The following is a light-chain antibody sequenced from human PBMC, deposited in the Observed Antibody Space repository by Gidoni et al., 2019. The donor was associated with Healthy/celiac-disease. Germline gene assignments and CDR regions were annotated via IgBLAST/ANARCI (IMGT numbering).Light chain of an antibody. Sequence: EIVMTQSPATLSVSPGERATLSCRASQSVSSNLAWYQQKPGQAPRLLIYCASTRATGIPARFIGIGSGTECTLTISGLQSEDFAVYFCQQYNNWPTCXGXTKVEIK. V-gene: IGKV3-15*01. CDR1: QSVSSN. CDR2: CAS. J-gene: IGKJ4*01. CDR3: QQYNNWPT.